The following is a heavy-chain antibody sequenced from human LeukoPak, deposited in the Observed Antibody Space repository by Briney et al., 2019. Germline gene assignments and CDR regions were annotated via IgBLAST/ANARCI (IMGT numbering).Heavy chain of an antibody. J-gene: IGHJ3*02. D-gene: IGHD1-26*01. CDR2: ISPYNGDT. CDR3: ARVRSGSDGENVFDI. Sequence: ASVKVSCKASGYTYTTYSLTWVRQAPGQGLEWMGWISPYNGDTGYAQKFQGRVTMTTDTSTSTAYMKLRSLRSDDTAVYYCARVRSGSDGENVFDIWGQGTMVTVSS. V-gene: IGHV1-18*01. CDR1: GYTYTTYS.